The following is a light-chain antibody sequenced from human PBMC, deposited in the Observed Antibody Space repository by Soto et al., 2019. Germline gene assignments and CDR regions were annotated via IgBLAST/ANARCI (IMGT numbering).Light chain of an antibody. J-gene: IGKJ1*01. V-gene: IGKV1-6*01. CDR1: QDISND. CDR2: AAS. Sequence: AIQVTQSPSSLSASVGDRVTITCRASQDISNDLGWYQQKPGKAPKLLIYAASSLQSGVPSRFSGSGSGTDFTLTISSLQPEDFATYYCLQDYISPWTFGQGTKVEIK. CDR3: LQDYISPWT.